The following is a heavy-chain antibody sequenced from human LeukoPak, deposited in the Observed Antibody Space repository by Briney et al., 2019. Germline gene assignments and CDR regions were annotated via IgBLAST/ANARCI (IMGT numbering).Heavy chain of an antibody. CDR3: AKFIAAPFYFDY. CDR1: GFTFSDYV. J-gene: IGHJ4*02. CDR2: ISSSSSYI. Sequence: GGSLRLSCAASGFTFSDYVMIWVRQAPGKGLEWVSSISSSSSYIYYADSVKGRFTISRDNAKNSLYLQMNSLRAEDTAVYYCAKFIAAPFYFDYWGQGTLVTVSS. V-gene: IGHV3-21*01. D-gene: IGHD6-13*01.